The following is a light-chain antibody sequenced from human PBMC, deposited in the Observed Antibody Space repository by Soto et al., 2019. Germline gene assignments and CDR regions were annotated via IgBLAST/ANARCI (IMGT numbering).Light chain of an antibody. CDR1: ISDVVGYNY. Sequence: SVSGSPGQSVTISCTGTISDVVGYNYVSLYQQHPGKAPKLLIYGVSERPSGVSNRFSGSKSGNTASLTISGLQAEDEADYYCSSYTSSSTVFGTGTKVNV. J-gene: IGLJ1*01. CDR3: SSYTSSSTV. CDR2: GVS. V-gene: IGLV2-14*04.